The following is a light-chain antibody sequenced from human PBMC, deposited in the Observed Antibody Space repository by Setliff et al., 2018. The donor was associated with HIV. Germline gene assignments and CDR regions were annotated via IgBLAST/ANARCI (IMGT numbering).Light chain of an antibody. CDR1: SSDVGGYNY. J-gene: IGLJ1*01. CDR2: GVN. V-gene: IGLV2-14*01. Sequence: QSALTQPASVSGSRGQSITISCTGSSSDVGGYNYVSWYQQHPGKAPKLIIYGVNSRPSGVSNRFSGSKSDNTASLTISGPQAEDEADYYCSPYTTSHTYVVGTGTKVTVL. CDR3: SPYTTSHTYV.